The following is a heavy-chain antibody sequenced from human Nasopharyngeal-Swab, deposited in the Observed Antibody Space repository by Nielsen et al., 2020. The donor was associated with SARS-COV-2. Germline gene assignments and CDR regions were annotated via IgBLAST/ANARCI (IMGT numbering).Heavy chain of an antibody. Sequence: GSLRLSCTVSGGSISSYYWSWIRQPPGKGLEWIGYIYYSGSINYNPSLRSRVTISVDTSKNQFSLKLTSVTAADTAVYYCARESSSGYYFFDYWGQGTLATVSS. D-gene: IGHD5-12*01. CDR2: IYYSGSI. V-gene: IGHV4-59*01. J-gene: IGHJ4*02. CDR1: GGSISSYY. CDR3: ARESSSGYYFFDY.